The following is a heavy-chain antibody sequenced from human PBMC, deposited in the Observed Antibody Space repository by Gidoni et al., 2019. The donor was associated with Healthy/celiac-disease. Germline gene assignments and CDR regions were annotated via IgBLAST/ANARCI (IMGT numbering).Heavy chain of an antibody. D-gene: IGHD6-19*01. CDR1: GFTFSSYG. Sequence: QVQLVESGGGVVQPGRSLRLSCAASGFTFSSYGMHWVRQAPGKGLAWVAVISYDGSNKYYADSVKGRFTISRDNSKNTLYLQMNSLRAEDTAVYYCAKVTAGWCPDYWGQGTLVTVSS. CDR2: ISYDGSNK. CDR3: AKVTAGWCPDY. J-gene: IGHJ4*02. V-gene: IGHV3-30*18.